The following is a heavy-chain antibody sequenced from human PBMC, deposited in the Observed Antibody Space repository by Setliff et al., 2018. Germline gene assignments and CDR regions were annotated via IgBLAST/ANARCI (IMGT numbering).Heavy chain of an antibody. CDR2: IYPGDSDT. CDR3: ARHFRNWYFDY. D-gene: IGHD1-1*01. CDR1: GYRFSTYW. J-gene: IGHJ4*02. Sequence: PGESLKISCRGSGYRFSTYWIGWVRQMPGKGLEWMGIIYPGDSDTRYSPAFQGQVTISVDKSISTAYVQWSSLKASDTAIYYCARHFRNWYFDYWGQGQWSPSPQ. V-gene: IGHV5-51*01.